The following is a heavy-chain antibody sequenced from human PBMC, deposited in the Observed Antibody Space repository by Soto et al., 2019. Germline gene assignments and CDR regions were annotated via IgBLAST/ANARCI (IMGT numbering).Heavy chain of an antibody. V-gene: IGHV1-69*01. Sequence: VQLMQSGAEVKKPGSSVKVSCKASGGTFSSHSINWVRQAPGQGLEWMGGIITLFGTANYAQNFQGRVTITADQSTSTAYMELNSLRSDDTAVYFYAREVGYGDFSAALLDCGQGTLVTVSS. CDR3: AREVGYGDFSAALLD. J-gene: IGHJ4*02. CDR2: IITLFGTA. D-gene: IGHD4-17*01. CDR1: GGTFSSHS.